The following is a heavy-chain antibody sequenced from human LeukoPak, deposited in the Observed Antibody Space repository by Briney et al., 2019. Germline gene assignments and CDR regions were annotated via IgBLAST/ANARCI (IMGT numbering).Heavy chain of an antibody. J-gene: IGHJ4*02. CDR1: GFTFGSYA. CDR2: ITGSGDTT. D-gene: IGHD1-26*01. CDR3: AKDPAGGSQGYFDN. Sequence: PGGSLRLSCAASGFTFGSYAMSWVRQAPGKGLEWVSAITGSGDTTYYAYSVKGRFTISRDNSENPLSLQMNSLRAEDTAVYYCAKDPAGGSQGYFDNWGQGTLVTVSS. V-gene: IGHV3-23*01.